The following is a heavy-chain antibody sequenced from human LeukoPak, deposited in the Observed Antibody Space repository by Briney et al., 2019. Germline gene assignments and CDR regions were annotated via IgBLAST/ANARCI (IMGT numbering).Heavy chain of an antibody. CDR2: ISAYNGNT. CDR1: GYTFTSYG. J-gene: IGHJ4*02. D-gene: IGHD3-3*01. Sequence: ASVTVSFTASGYTFTSYGISWVRQAPGQGLEWMGWISAYNGNTNYAQKLQGRVTMTTDTSTSTAYMELRSLRSDDTAVYYCARIWSGYMAFDYWGQGTLVTVSS. CDR3: ARIWSGYMAFDY. V-gene: IGHV1-18*01.